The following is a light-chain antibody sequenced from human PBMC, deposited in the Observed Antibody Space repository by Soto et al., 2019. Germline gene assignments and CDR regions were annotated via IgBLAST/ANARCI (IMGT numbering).Light chain of an antibody. V-gene: IGKV3-11*01. CDR2: DAS. CDR1: QSVSSN. Sequence: EIVMTQSPATLSVSPGERATLSCRASQSVSSNLAWYQQKPGQAPRLLIYDASNRATGIPARFSGSGSGTDFTLTIRSPGPGAFARHYGQQRSNWPRITMAQRTR. CDR3: QQRSNWPRIT. J-gene: IGKJ5*01.